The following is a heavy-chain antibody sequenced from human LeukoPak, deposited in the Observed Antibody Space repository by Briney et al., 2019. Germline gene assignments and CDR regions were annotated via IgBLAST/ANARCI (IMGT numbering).Heavy chain of an antibody. D-gene: IGHD3-22*01. Sequence: AASVTVSCKVSGYTLTELSMHWVRQAPGKGLEWMGGFDPEDGETIYAQKFQGRVTMTEDTSTDTAYMELSSLRSEDTAVYYCATDPYYYDSSGYGVYWGQGTLVTVSS. J-gene: IGHJ4*02. CDR2: FDPEDGET. CDR1: GYTLTELS. CDR3: ATDPYYYDSSGYGVY. V-gene: IGHV1-24*01.